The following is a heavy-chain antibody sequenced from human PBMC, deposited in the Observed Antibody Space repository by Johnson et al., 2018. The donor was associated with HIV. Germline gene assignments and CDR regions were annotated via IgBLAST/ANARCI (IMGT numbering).Heavy chain of an antibody. D-gene: IGHD1-26*01. CDR1: GFTFSDYY. V-gene: IGHV3-11*01. CDR3: AKFPYGGSADDAFDI. J-gene: IGHJ3*02. Sequence: VPLVESGGNLVKPGGSLRLSCAASGFTFSDYYMSWIRQAPGKGLAWISYISSSGSTIYYADSVKGRFTISRYNAKNSLYLQMNSLRVEDTAVYYCAKFPYGGSADDAFDIWGQGTMVTVSS. CDR2: ISSSGSTI.